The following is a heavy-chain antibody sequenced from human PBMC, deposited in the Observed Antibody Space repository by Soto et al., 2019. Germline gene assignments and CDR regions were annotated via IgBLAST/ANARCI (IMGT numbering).Heavy chain of an antibody. J-gene: IGHJ4*02. Sequence: VQLVESGGGLVQPGGSLRLSCAASGFTFSNYWMHWVRQDPGKGLVWVSRIKTDGSITGYADSVKGRFTISRDNAKKTMYLEMNSLRAEDTAVYYCARVSLVATIYDFWGQGTLVTVSS. V-gene: IGHV3-74*01. CDR1: GFTFSNYW. CDR2: IKTDGSIT. D-gene: IGHD5-12*01. CDR3: ARVSLVATIYDF.